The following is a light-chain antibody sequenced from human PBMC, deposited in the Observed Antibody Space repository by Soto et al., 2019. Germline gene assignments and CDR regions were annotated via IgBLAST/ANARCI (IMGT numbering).Light chain of an antibody. CDR1: QSIGSG. V-gene: IGKV1-5*03. Sequence: EIQMTQSPSILSASVGDRVTITCRASQSIGSGLAWYQQKPGKAPKLLIYKTSILENGVPSRFSGSGSGTDFTLTISSLQPEDFATYYCQQSFSTPTFGQGTRLEIK. CDR2: KTS. CDR3: QQSFSTPT. J-gene: IGKJ5*01.